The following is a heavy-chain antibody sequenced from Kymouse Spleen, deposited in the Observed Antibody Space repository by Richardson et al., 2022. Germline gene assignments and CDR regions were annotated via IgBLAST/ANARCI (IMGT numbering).Heavy chain of an antibody. V-gene: IGHV3-33*01. D-gene: IGHD3-3*01. CDR3: ARDEIFGVVTITSLYYYYYGMDV. CDR2: IWYDGSNK. J-gene: IGHJ6*02. Sequence: QVQLVESGGGVVQPGRSLRLSCAASGFTFSSYGMHWVRQAPGKGLEWVAVIWYDGSNKYYADSVKGRFTISRDNSKNTLYLQMNSLRAEDTAVYYCARDEIFGVVTITSLYYYYYGMDVWGQGTTVTVSS. CDR1: GFTFSSYG.